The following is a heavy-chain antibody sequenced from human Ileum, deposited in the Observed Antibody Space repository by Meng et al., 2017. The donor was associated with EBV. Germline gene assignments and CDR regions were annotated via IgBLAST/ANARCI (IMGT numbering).Heavy chain of an antibody. J-gene: IGHJ4*02. V-gene: IGHV4-39*01. CDR3: AKMEKMAVGC. CDR2: VYYSGTT. D-gene: IGHD5-24*01. CDR1: SGSITNGHHA. Sequence: QLHPQESGPGLMKPSETLSLTCTVSSGSITNGHHAWGWIRQPPGKGLEWIGSVYYSGTTYYNPSLNNRVTISIDTSNNQFSLKVRSVTAADTAAYYCAKMEKMAVGCWGQGTLVTVSS.